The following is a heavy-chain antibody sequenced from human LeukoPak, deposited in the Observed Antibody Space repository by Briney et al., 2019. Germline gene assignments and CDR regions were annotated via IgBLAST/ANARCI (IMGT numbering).Heavy chain of an antibody. CDR1: GFTFSSYA. CDR2: ISSSSSYI. V-gene: IGHV3-21*01. D-gene: IGHD3-22*01. J-gene: IGHJ3*02. CDR3: ASGIVVVSQDAFDI. Sequence: GGSLRLSCAASGFTFSSYAMSWVRQAPGKGLEWVSSISSSSSYIYYADSVKGRFTISRDNAKNSLYLQMNSLRAEDTAVYYCASGIVVVSQDAFDIWGQGTMVTVSS.